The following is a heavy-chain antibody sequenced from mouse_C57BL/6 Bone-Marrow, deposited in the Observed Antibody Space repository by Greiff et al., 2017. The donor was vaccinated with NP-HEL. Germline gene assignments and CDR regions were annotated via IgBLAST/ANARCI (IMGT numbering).Heavy chain of an antibody. V-gene: IGHV1-18*01. Sequence: EVQLQQSGPELVKPGASVKIPCKASGYTFTDYNMDWVKQSHGKSLEWIGDINPNNGGTIYNQKFKGKATLTVDKSSSTAYMELRSLTSEDTAVYYGARRYYGSSPHYYFDYWGQGTTLTVSS. J-gene: IGHJ2*01. CDR3: ARRYYGSSPHYYFDY. D-gene: IGHD1-1*01. CDR2: INPNNGGT. CDR1: GYTFTDYN.